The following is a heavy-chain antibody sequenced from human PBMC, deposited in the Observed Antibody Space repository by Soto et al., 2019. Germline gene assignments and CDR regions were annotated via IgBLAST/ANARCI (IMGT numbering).Heavy chain of an antibody. Sequence: GASVKVSCKASGGTFSSYAISWVRQAPGQGLGWMGGIIPIFGTANYAQKFQGRVTITADESASTAYMELSGLRSDDAGVYYCARAAYRSLWFLSHWAQGTLVTVSS. J-gene: IGHJ4*02. CDR2: IIPIFGTA. V-gene: IGHV1-69*13. CDR1: GGTFSSYA. CDR3: ARAAYRSLWFLSH. D-gene: IGHD3-9*01.